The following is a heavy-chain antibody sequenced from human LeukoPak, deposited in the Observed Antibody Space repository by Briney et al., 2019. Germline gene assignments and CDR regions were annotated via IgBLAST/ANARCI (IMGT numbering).Heavy chain of an antibody. V-gene: IGHV4-39*01. Sequence: PSETLSLTCTVSGGSISSSNYYWGWIRQPPGKGLEWIGSIYYSGITYYNPSLKSRVPISVETSNNQFSLKLSSVTAADTAMYYCARLLIYCSSTSCHFDYWGQGTLVTVSS. CDR3: ARLLIYCSSTSCHFDY. J-gene: IGHJ4*02. CDR1: GGSISSSNYY. D-gene: IGHD2-2*01. CDR2: IYYSGIT.